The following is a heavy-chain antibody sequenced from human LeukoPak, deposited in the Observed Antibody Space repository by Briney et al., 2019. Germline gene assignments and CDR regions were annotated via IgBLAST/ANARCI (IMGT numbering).Heavy chain of an antibody. CDR1: GFAFSSYW. CDR3: TRGLSNYPYWYLDL. CDR2: IKCDGSAT. D-gene: IGHD4-11*01. J-gene: IGHJ2*01. V-gene: IGHV3-74*03. Sequence: GGSLRLSCAASGFAFSSYWMHWVRQAPGKGLVWVSRIKCDGSATLYADSVKGRFTISRDNAKNTLYLQMNSLRAEDTAVYYCTRGLSNYPYWYLDLWGRGTLVTVSS.